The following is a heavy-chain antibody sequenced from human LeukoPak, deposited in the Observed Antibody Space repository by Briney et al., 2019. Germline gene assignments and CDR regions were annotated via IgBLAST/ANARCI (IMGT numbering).Heavy chain of an antibody. CDR1: GFTFSSYS. D-gene: IGHD3-16*01. Sequence: PGGSLRLSCAASGFTFSSYSMNWVRQAPGKGLEWVSSISSSSSYIYYADSVKGRFTISRDNAKNSLYLQMNSLRAEDTAVYYCARDSGFTGNAFDIWGQGTMVTVSS. CDR3: ARDSGFTGNAFDI. J-gene: IGHJ3*02. V-gene: IGHV3-21*01. CDR2: ISSSSSYI.